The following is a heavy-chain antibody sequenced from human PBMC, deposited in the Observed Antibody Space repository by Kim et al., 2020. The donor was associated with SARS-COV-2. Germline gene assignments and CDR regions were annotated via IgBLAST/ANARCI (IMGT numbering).Heavy chain of an antibody. Sequence: SVKGRFNISRDNSKNTLYLQMSSLRAEDTAVDYCVKDSGYSYGWYYFDYWGQGTLVTVSS. D-gene: IGHD5-18*01. V-gene: IGHV3-64D*09. J-gene: IGHJ4*02. CDR3: VKDSGYSYGWYYFDY.